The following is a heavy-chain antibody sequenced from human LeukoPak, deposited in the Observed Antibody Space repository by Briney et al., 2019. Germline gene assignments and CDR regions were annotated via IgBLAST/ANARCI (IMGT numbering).Heavy chain of an antibody. Sequence: ASVKVSCKSSGYTFTGYYMHWVRQAPGQGLEWMGWINPNSGGTNYAQKFQGRVTMTRDTSISTAYMELSRLRSDNTAVYYCARDIDLAVAAYAFDYGGQGTLVTVSS. J-gene: IGHJ4*02. CDR3: ARDIDLAVAAYAFDY. V-gene: IGHV1-2*02. CDR1: GYTFTGYY. D-gene: IGHD6-19*01. CDR2: INPNSGGT.